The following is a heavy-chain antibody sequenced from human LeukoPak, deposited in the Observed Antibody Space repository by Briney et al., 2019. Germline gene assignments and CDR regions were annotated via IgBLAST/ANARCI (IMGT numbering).Heavy chain of an antibody. V-gene: IGHV4-59*11. Sequence: SETLSLTCTVFGGSISSHYWSWIRQPPGKGLEWIGYIYYSGSTNYNPSLKSRVTISVDTSKNQFSLKLSSVTAADTAVYYCARFRGYSYGAHFDYWGQGTLVTVSS. J-gene: IGHJ4*02. CDR2: IYYSGST. CDR3: ARFRGYSYGAHFDY. CDR1: GGSISSHY. D-gene: IGHD5-18*01.